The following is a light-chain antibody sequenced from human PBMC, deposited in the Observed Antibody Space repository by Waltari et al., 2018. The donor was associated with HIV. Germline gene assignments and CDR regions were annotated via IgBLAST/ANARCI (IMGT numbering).Light chain of an antibody. Sequence: QSALTQPASVSGSPGQSITISCTGTSSDVGGYNYVSWYQQHPGKAPKLIIYEVSNRPSGVSHRFSGSKSGNTASLTISGLQAEDEADYYCSSYTSSIFYVFGTGTKVTVL. CDR1: SSDVGGYNY. J-gene: IGLJ1*01. V-gene: IGLV2-14*01. CDR3: SSYTSSIFYV. CDR2: EVS.